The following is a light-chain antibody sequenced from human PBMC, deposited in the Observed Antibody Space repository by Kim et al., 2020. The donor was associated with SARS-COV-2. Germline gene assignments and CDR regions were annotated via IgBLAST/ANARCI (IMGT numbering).Light chain of an antibody. CDR1: QSVSSD. CDR2: DAS. J-gene: IGKJ4*01. V-gene: IGKV3-15*01. Sequence: AFPGERATLSGRASQSVSSDLAWYQQKPGQAPRLLIYDASTRATGFPARFSGSGYGTEFTLTINSLQSEDFAVYYCHQYNDWPLTFGGGTKVDIK. CDR3: HQYNDWPLT.